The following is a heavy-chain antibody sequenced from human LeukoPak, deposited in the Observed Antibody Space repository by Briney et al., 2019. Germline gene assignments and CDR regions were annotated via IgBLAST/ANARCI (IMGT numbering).Heavy chain of an antibody. CDR1: GFIFSSYW. V-gene: IGHV3-7*04. D-gene: IGHD7-27*01. CDR2: IKEDGSDK. J-gene: IGHJ4*02. CDR3: SRGNWGSSGGHC. Sequence: GGSLRLSCAASGFIFSSYWMIWVRQAPGKGLEWVANIKEDGSDKRYAESVKGRFTISRDNAESTLYLQMSSLRAEDTAVYYCSRGNWGSSGGHCWGQGTLVTVSS.